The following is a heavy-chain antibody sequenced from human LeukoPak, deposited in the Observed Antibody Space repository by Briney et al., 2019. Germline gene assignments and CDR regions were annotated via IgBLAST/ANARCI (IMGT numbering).Heavy chain of an antibody. CDR3: ARGSYYFGSGTYYPNDY. J-gene: IGHJ4*02. D-gene: IGHD3-10*01. Sequence: SRCLSLTCPVSGGSISSYYGSWIRQPPEKGLEWIGYVYYIGSTNYNPSLKSRVTISVDTSKNQFSLKLSSVTAADTAVYYCARGSYYFGSGTYYPNDYWGQGILVTVSS. V-gene: IGHV4-59*01. CDR2: VYYIGST. CDR1: GGSISSYY.